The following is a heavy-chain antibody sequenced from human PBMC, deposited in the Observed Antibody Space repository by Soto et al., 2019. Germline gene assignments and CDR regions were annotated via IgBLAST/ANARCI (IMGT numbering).Heavy chain of an antibody. V-gene: IGHV3-23*01. J-gene: IGHJ4*02. D-gene: IGHD3-10*01. CDR3: AKDMDYYRSVSY. CDR2: ISGSGGST. Sequence: GGSLRLSCAASGFTFSTYAMSWVRQPPGKGLEWVSTISGSGGSTYYTDSVKGRFTISRDNSKTTLYLQMNSLRAEDTAVYYCAKDMDYYRSVSYWGQGTLVTVSS. CDR1: GFTFSTYA.